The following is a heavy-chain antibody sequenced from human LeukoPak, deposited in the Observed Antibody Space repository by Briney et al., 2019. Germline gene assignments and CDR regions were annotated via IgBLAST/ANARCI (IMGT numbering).Heavy chain of an antibody. CDR2: MYYSGSS. J-gene: IGHJ4*02. Sequence: SETLSLTCTVSGGSFSSYYWNWIRQPPGKGLEWIGYMYYSGSSNYNPSLTSRVTISVDTSKNQLSLKLSSVTAADTAVYFCARLSRGTSAGFGYWGQGILVTVSS. CDR3: ARLSRGTSAGFGY. CDR1: GGSFSSYY. D-gene: IGHD3-10*01. V-gene: IGHV4-59*01.